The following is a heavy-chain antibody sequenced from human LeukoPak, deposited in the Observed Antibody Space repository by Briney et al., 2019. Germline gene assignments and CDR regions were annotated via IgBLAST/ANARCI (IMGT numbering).Heavy chain of an antibody. J-gene: IGHJ3*02. V-gene: IGHV1-2*04. CDR1: GYTFTSYG. Sequence: ASVKVSCKASGYTFTSYGISWVRQAPGQGLEWMGWINPNSGGTNYAQKFQGWVTMTRDTSISTAYMELSRLRSDDTAVYYCAREGTQGCFDIWGQGTMVTVSS. D-gene: IGHD1-1*01. CDR3: AREGTQGCFDI. CDR2: INPNSGGT.